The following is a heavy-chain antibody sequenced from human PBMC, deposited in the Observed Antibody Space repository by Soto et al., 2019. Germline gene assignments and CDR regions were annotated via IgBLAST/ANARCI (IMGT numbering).Heavy chain of an antibody. V-gene: IGHV1-69*01. CDR2: IIPIFGTA. CDR1: GGTFSSYA. D-gene: IGHD2-15*01. J-gene: IGHJ6*02. Sequence: QVQLVQSGAEVKKPGSSVKVSCKASGGTFSSYAISWVRQAPGQGLEWMGGIIPIFGTANYAQKFQGRVTITADESTSTAYMELSSLRSEDTAVYYCARGTCSGGSCYSRIYYYYYGMDVWGQGTTVTVSS. CDR3: ARGTCSGGSCYSRIYYYYYGMDV.